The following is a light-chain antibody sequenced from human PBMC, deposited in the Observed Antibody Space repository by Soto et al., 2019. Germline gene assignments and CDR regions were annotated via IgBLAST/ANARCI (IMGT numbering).Light chain of an antibody. CDR2: EVS. CDR1: SSDVGGYKY. CDR3: TSYTGTTLLEGV. J-gene: IGLJ3*02. Sequence: QSALTQPASVSGSPGQSITISCSGTSSDVGGYKYVSWYQHHPGKAPKLIIYEVSNRPSGISNRFSGSKSGNTASLTISGLQAEDEADYYCTSYTGTTLLEGVFGGGTKVTVL. V-gene: IGLV2-14*01.